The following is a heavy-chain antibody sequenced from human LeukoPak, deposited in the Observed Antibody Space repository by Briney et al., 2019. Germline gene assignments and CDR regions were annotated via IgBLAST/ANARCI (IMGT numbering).Heavy chain of an antibody. V-gene: IGHV3-48*01. D-gene: IGHD3-3*01. CDR3: ARSIWSGYAFDI. Sequence: GGSLRLSCAASGFTFSSYSMNWVRQAPGKGLEWVLYISSSSSTIYYADSVKGRFTISRDNAKNSLYLQMNGLRAEDTAVYYCARSIWSGYAFDIWGQGTMVTVSS. CDR2: ISSSSSTI. J-gene: IGHJ3*02. CDR1: GFTFSSYS.